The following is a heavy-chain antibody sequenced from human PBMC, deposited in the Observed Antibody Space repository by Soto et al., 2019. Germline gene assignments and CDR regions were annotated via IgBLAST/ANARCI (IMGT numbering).Heavy chain of an antibody. J-gene: IGHJ4*02. CDR2: ISYDGSNK. CDR1: GFTVSSYD. CDR3: AFPRGQPFYFDY. Sequence: PGGYLSLSFAASGFTVSSYDMHWVLQAPVKVLEWVAVISYDGSNKYYSDSVKGRFTISRENYKNTLYLQMNSLRAEDAAVYYCAFPRGQPFYFDYWGQGTLDAVSS. D-gene: IGHD3-16*01. V-gene: IGHV3-30-3*01.